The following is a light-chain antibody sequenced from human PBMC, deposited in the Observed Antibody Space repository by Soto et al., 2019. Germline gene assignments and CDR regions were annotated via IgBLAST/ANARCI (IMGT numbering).Light chain of an antibody. J-gene: IGKJ2*01. CDR3: QQYNNLTPDT. CDR1: QSVNNN. Sequence: EIILTQSPASLSVSPGERATLSCRASQSVNNNLAWYQQKPGQAPSLLIYGASTRATGIPGRFRGSGSGTELTLTITSLQSEDFAVYFCQQYNNLTPDTFGQGTKLEIK. V-gene: IGKV3-15*01. CDR2: GAS.